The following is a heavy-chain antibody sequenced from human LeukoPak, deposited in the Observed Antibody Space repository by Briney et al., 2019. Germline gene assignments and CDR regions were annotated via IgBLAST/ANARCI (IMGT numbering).Heavy chain of an antibody. D-gene: IGHD4-17*01. Sequence: PGGSLRLSCAASGLTFSNYAMSWVRQAPGKGLEWVSAISGSGGSTYYADSVKGRFTISRDNSKNTLYLQMNSLRVEDTAAYYCAKCTTGNTHYPIDYWGQGTLVTVSS. CDR2: ISGSGGST. CDR3: AKCTTGNTHYPIDY. V-gene: IGHV3-23*01. J-gene: IGHJ4*02. CDR1: GLTFSNYA.